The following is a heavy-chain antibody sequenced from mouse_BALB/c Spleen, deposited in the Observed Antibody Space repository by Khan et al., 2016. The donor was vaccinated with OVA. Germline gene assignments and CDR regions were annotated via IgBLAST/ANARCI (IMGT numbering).Heavy chain of an antibody. Sequence: QVQLQQSGAELAKPGASVKMSCKASGYTFTTYWMHWVKQRPGQGLEWIGYINPSTTYTEYNQKFKDKATLTADKSSSTAYMQLSSLTSEDSAVYYCARRGVYGIFAYWRQGTLVTVSA. CDR3: ARRGVYGIFAY. CDR1: GYTFTTYW. V-gene: IGHV1-7*01. CDR2: INPSTTYT. D-gene: IGHD2-1*01. J-gene: IGHJ3*01.